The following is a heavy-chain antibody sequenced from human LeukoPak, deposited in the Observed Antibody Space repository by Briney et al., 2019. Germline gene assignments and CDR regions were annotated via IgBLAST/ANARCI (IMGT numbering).Heavy chain of an antibody. D-gene: IGHD6-25*01. CDR3: YCPFYSASKGGEGMDV. Sequence: GGSLRLSCAASGFTFTRFNMNCVRQAPGKGLELVSSISTSGTYIYYADSVKGRFTISRDNAKYSLYLQMNSLRLEVAATYYCYCPFYSASKGGEGMDVWGQGTTVTVSS. J-gene: IGHJ6*02. CDR1: GFTFTRFN. V-gene: IGHV3-21*06. CDR2: ISTSGTYI.